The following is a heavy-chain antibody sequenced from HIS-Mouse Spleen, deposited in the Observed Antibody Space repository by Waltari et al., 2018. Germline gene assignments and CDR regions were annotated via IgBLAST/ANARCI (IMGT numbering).Heavy chain of an antibody. V-gene: IGHV3-48*01. CDR3: ARGASGSYYLVSVSDY. CDR1: GFTFSSYS. D-gene: IGHD1-26*01. CDR2: IGSSSSTI. Sequence: EVQLVESGGGLVQPGGSLRLSCAASGFTFSSYSMNWVRQAPGKGLEWVSYIGSSSSTIYYADSGKGRFTISRDNAKNSLYLQMNSLRAEDTAVYYCARGASGSYYLVSVSDYWCQGTLVTVSS. J-gene: IGHJ4*02.